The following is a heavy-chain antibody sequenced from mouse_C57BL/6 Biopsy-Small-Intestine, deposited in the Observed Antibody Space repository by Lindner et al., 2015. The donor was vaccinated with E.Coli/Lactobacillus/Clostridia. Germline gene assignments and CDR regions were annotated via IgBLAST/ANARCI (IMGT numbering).Heavy chain of an antibody. CDR2: IFPGSGNT. J-gene: IGHJ3*01. V-gene: IGHV1-81*01. Sequence: VQLQESGAELVRPGASVKLSCKASGYTFISYGISWVKQRTGQGLEWIGEIFPGSGNTYYNEKFKGKATLTADKSSSTAYMQLSSLTSEDSAVYFCARLDSSGPAWFAYWGQGTLVSVSA. CDR1: GYTFISYG. CDR3: ARLDSSGPAWFAY. D-gene: IGHD3-2*01.